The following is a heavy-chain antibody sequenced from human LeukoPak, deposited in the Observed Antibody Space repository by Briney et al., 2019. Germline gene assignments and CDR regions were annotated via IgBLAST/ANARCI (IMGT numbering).Heavy chain of an antibody. V-gene: IGHV4-59*01. J-gene: IGHJ6*02. CDR3: ARNIRNYYGMDV. Sequence: SETLSLTCSVSGDFISTYYWTWIRQPPGKGLEWIGYIYYSGSTNYNPSLKSRVTISVDTSKNQFSLKLSSVTAADTAVYYCARNIRNYYGMDVWGQGTTVTVSS. D-gene: IGHD2/OR15-2a*01. CDR1: GDFISTYY. CDR2: IYYSGST.